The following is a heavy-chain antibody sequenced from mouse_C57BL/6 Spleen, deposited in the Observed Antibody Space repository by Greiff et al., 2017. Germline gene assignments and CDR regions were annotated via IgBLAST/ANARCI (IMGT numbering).Heavy chain of an antibody. CDR2: IRTKANNPAT. D-gene: IGHD1-1*01. CDR3: TRGSNAWFAY. J-gene: IGHJ3*01. Sequence: EVKLQEPGGGLVQPGGSMKLSCAASGFTFSDSWMHWVRQSPEKGLEWVAVIRTKANNPATYYAVSVKGRFTISRDKSKRRVYLQMNSLTAEDTGVYYCTRGSNAWFAYWGQGTLVTVSA. V-gene: IGHV6-6*01. CDR1: GFTFSDSW.